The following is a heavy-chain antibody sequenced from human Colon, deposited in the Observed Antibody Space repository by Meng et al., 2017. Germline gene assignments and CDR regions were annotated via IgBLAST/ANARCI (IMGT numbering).Heavy chain of an antibody. CDR1: GYTFTNYG. D-gene: IGHD2-2*01. Sequence: QGQLVEAGGEVKKPGASVKVSCKASGYTFTNYGITWVRQAPGQGLEWMGWISAYNGNTNYAQTLQGRVTMTTDTSTSTAYMELGSLRSDDTAVYYCARTGCSSSSCYDYWGQGTLVTVSS. V-gene: IGHV1-18*01. CDR3: ARTGCSSSSCYDY. J-gene: IGHJ4*02. CDR2: ISAYNGNT.